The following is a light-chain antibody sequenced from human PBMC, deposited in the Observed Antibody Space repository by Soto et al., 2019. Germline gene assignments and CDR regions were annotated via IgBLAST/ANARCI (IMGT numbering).Light chain of an antibody. Sequence: DIVMTQSPDSLAVSLGERATINCKSSQSVLYSSNNKNYLAWYQQKPGQPPKLLIYWASTRESGVPDRFSGSGSGTDFTLTISSLQAADVAVYYCQQYCATPWTFGQGTKVEIK. CDR2: WAS. CDR1: QSVLYSSNNKNY. CDR3: QQYCATPWT. V-gene: IGKV4-1*01. J-gene: IGKJ1*01.